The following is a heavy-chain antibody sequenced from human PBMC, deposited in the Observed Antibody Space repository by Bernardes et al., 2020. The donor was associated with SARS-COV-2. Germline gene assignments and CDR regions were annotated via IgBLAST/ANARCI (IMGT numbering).Heavy chain of an antibody. CDR1: GRSLRGYY. CDR2: INHNGST. J-gene: IGHJ6*02. CDR3: TRGKPVTTFYYYYGMDV. V-gene: IGHV4-34*01. D-gene: IGHD4-4*01. Sequence: EALSRTYAVYGRSLRGYYWSWIRPPPGKGLEAIGEINHNGSTNYNPSPKSRVTISVDTAKNQFSLTLSSVTAADTAVYYCTRGKPVTTFYYYYGMDVWGQGNTVTVSS.